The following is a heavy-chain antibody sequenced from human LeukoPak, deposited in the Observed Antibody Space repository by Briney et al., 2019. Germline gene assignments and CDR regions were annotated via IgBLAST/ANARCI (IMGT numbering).Heavy chain of an antibody. Sequence: GGSLRLSCAASGFSVSNNYMSWVRQAPGKGLEWVSVIYNDGRTYYADSVRGRSTISRDNSENTVYLQMNSLRDDDAAVYYCATIVPNVVATLITDYWGQGTLVTVSS. CDR3: ATIVPNVVATLITDY. D-gene: IGHD5-12*01. CDR1: GFSVSNNY. CDR2: IYNDGRT. J-gene: IGHJ4*02. V-gene: IGHV3-53*01.